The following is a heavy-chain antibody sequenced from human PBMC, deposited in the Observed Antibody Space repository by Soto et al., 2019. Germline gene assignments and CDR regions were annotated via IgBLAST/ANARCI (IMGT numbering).Heavy chain of an antibody. CDR1: GFTFSSYA. V-gene: IGHV3-23*01. CDR2: ISGSGGST. Sequence: EVQLLESGGGLVQPGGSMRLSCAASGFTFSSYAMSWVRQAPGKGLEWVSAISGSGGSTYYADSVKGRFTISRDNSKNTLYLQMNSLRAEDTAVYYCAKSKEARAYWGSSGMDVWGQVTTVTVSS. J-gene: IGHJ6*02. CDR3: AKSKEARAYWGSSGMDV. D-gene: IGHD7-27*01.